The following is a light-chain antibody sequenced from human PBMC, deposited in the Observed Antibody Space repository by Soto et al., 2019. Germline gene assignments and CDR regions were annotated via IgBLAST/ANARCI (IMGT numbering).Light chain of an antibody. CDR3: QQYGGSPIT. J-gene: IGKJ5*01. CDR1: QTFSTSY. Sequence: EIVLTQSPGTLSLSPWERATLSCRASQTFSTSYLAWYQQKPGQAPRLLIYGSSSRATGIPDRFSGHGSGTDFTLTISRLEPEDFAVYYCQQYGGSPITFGQGTRLEIK. CDR2: GSS. V-gene: IGKV3-20*01.